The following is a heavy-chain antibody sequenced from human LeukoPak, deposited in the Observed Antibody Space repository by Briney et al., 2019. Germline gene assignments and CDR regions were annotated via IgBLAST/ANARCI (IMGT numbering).Heavy chain of an antibody. CDR2: IYYSGST. CDR3: ARDRSWNYPLGWFDP. Sequence: YPSETLSLTCIVSGGSLSSHYWSWIRQPPGKGLEWIGYIYYSGSTDYNPSLKSRVTISVDTSNNQISLHLRSVTAADTAVYYCARDRSWNYPLGWFDPWGQGTLVTVSS. V-gene: IGHV4-59*11. D-gene: IGHD1-7*01. CDR1: GGSLSSHY. J-gene: IGHJ5*02.